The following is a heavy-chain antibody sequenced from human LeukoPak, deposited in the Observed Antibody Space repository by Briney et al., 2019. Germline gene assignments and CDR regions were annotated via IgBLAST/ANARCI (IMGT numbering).Heavy chain of an antibody. V-gene: IGHV3-23*01. CDR2: ISGSGGSA. CDR3: AKTFQAVAGPGVN. CDR1: GFTVSSIH. Sequence: GGSLRLSCAASGFTVSSIHMVWVRQAPGKGLEWVSAISGSGGSAYYADSVKGRFTISRDNSKNTLYLQMNSLRAEDTAVYYCAKTFQAVAGPGVNWGQGTLVTVSS. J-gene: IGHJ4*02. D-gene: IGHD6-19*01.